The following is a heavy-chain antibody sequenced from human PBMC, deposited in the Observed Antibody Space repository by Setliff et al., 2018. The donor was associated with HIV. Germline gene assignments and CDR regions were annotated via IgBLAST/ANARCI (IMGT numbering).Heavy chain of an antibody. V-gene: IGHV1-2*02. D-gene: IGHD7-27*01. CDR2: IDPNSGGT. J-gene: IGHJ5*02. CDR1: GYTLTEVS. CDR3: AKTAMTGDPAIGWFDP. Sequence: ASVKVSCKISGYTLTEVSMHWVRQAPGKGLEWMGWIDPNSGGTTYAQKFQGRVTMTRDTSISTVYLELSRLRSDDTAVYYCAKTAMTGDPAIGWFDPWGQGTQVTVSS.